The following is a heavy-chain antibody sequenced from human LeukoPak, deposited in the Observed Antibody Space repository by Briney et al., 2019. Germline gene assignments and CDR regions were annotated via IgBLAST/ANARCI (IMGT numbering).Heavy chain of an antibody. J-gene: IGHJ5*02. CDR3: ARPLLGCSGGSCYSDWFDP. V-gene: IGHV1-2*02. CDR1: GYTFTSHD. CDR2: INPNSGGT. D-gene: IGHD2-15*01. Sequence: ASVKVSCKASGYTFTSHDINWVRQAPGQGLEWMGWINPNSGGTNYAQKFQGRVTMTRDTSISTAYMELSRLRSDDTAVYYCARPLLGCSGGSCYSDWFDPWGQGTLVTVSS.